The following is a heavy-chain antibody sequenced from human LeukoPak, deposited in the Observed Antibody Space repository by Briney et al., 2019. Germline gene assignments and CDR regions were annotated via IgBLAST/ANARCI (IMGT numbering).Heavy chain of an antibody. CDR3: ARPPDRGYSSSWRYYYYYYGMDV. CDR2: IIPIFGTA. V-gene: IGHV1-69*01. D-gene: IGHD6-13*01. J-gene: IGHJ6*02. CDR1: GGTFSSYA. Sequence: GSSVKVSCKASGGTFSSYAISWVRQAPRQGLEWMGGIIPIFGTANYAQKFQGRVTITADESTSTAYMELSSLRSEDTAVYYCARPPDRGYSSSWRYYYYYYGMDVWGQGTTVTVSS.